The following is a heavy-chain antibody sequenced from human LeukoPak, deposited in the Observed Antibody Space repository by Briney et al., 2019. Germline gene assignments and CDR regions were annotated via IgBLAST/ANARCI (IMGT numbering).Heavy chain of an antibody. CDR3: AREGNSSGYNDAFDI. J-gene: IGHJ3*02. Sequence: KPSGTLSLTCTVSGGSISSYYWSWIRQPPGKGLEWIGYIYYSGSTNYNPSLKSRVTISVDTSKNQFSLKLSSVTAADTAVYYCAREGNSSGYNDAFDIWGQGTMVTVSS. D-gene: IGHD3-22*01. CDR1: GGSISSYY. V-gene: IGHV4-59*01. CDR2: IYYSGST.